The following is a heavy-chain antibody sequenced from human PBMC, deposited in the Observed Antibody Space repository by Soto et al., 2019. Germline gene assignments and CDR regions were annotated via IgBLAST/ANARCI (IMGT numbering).Heavy chain of an antibody. J-gene: IGHJ4*02. CDR1: GFTFSSYA. Sequence: LRLSCSASGFTFSSYAMHWVRQAPGKGLEYVSSISTNGGGTYYADSVKGRFTISRDNAKNSLHLQMSSLRHEDTALYYCVKDIVEYSSSCTDDWGQGTLVTVSS. D-gene: IGHD6-6*01. CDR3: VKDIVEYSSSCTDD. V-gene: IGHV3-64D*06. CDR2: ISTNGGGT.